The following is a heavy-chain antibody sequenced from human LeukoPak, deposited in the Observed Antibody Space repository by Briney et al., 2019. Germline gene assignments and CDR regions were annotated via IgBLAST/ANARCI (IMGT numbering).Heavy chain of an antibody. V-gene: IGHV4-38-2*02. D-gene: IGHD1-1*01. CDR2: IYHSGST. J-gene: IGHJ5*02. CDR1: GYSISSGYY. Sequence: SETLSLTCTVSGYSISSGYYWGWIRQPPGKGLEWIGSIYHSGSTYYNPSLKSRVTISVDTSKNQFSLKLSSVTAADTAVYYCAREGGDNWNDKFGWFDPWGQGTLVTVSS. CDR3: AREGGDNWNDKFGWFDP.